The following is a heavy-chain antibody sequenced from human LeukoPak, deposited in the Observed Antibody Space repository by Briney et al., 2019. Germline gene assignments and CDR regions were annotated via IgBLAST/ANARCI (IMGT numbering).Heavy chain of an antibody. CDR1: GFTFSSYA. J-gene: IGHJ4*02. CDR2: ISGSGGST. CDR3: ARSAMGGILTGYRFDY. V-gene: IGHV3-23*01. D-gene: IGHD3-9*01. Sequence: PGGSLRLSCAASGFTFSSYAMSWVRQAPGKGLEWVSAISGSGGSTYYADSVKGRFTISRDNSKNTLYLQMNSLRAEDTAVYYCARSAMGGILTGYRFDYWGQGTLVTVSS.